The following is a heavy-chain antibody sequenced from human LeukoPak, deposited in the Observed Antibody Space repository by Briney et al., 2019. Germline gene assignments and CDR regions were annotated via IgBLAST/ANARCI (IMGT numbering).Heavy chain of an antibody. Sequence: GASVKVSCKASGGTFSSYAISWVRQAPGQGLEWMGGIIPIFGTANYAQKFQGRVTITADESTSTAYMELSSLRAEDTAVYYCAKSEFTMEGFGELPVIDYWGQGTLVTVSS. CDR2: IIPIFGTA. CDR3: AKSEFTMEGFGELPVIDY. J-gene: IGHJ4*02. CDR1: GGTFSSYA. D-gene: IGHD3-10*01. V-gene: IGHV1-69*13.